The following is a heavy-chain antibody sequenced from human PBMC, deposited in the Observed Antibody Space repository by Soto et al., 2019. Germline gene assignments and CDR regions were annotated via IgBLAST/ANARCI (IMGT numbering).Heavy chain of an antibody. Sequence: QVQLVQSGAEVKKPGASVKVSCKASGYTFTSYGISWVRQAPGQGLEWMGWISAYNGNTNYAQKLQGRVTMTTDTSTSTAYMELRSMRSDDTAVYYCARALTYGDYVGPFDYWGQGTLVTVSS. D-gene: IGHD4-17*01. CDR3: ARALTYGDYVGPFDY. J-gene: IGHJ4*02. V-gene: IGHV1-18*01. CDR1: GYTFTSYG. CDR2: ISAYNGNT.